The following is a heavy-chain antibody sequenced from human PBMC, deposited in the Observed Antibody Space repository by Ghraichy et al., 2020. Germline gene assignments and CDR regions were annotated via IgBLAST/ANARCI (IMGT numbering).Heavy chain of an antibody. CDR2: ISYDGSNK. J-gene: IGHJ6*03. CDR3: ARGKNDFWSGYSTMYYYYMDV. V-gene: IGHV3-30*04. D-gene: IGHD3-3*01. Sequence: GGSLRLSCAASGFTFSSYAMHWVRQAPGKGLEWVAVISYDGSNKYYADSVKGRFTISRDNSKNTLYLQMNSLRAEDTAVYYCARGKNDFWSGYSTMYYYYMDVWGKGTTVTVSS. CDR1: GFTFSSYA.